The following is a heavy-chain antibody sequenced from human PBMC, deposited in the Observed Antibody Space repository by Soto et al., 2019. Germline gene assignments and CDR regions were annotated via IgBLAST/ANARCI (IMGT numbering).Heavy chain of an antibody. CDR2: INYSGST. D-gene: IGHD2-8*02. CDR3: ARGSTLVVSTRYYFDY. Sequence: PSETLSLTCTVSGGSISSYYWSWIRQPPGKGLEWIGYINYSGSTDYSPSLKSRVTISSDTSKNQFSLNLRSVTAADTAVYYCARGSTLVVSTRYYFDYWGQGTLVTVSS. J-gene: IGHJ4*02. CDR1: GGSISSYY. V-gene: IGHV4-59*12.